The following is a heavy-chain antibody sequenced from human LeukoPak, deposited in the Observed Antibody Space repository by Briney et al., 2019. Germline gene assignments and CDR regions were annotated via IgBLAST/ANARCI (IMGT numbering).Heavy chain of an antibody. V-gene: IGHV3-48*01. CDR3: ARDPGSGWYKDY. J-gene: IGHJ4*02. Sequence: GGSLRLSCAASGFTFSSYSMNWVRQAPGKGLEWVSYISSSSSTVYYADSVKGRFTISRDNSKNTLYLQMNSLRAEDTAVYYCARDPGSGWYKDYWGQGTLVTVSS. D-gene: IGHD6-19*01. CDR2: ISSSSSTV. CDR1: GFTFSSYS.